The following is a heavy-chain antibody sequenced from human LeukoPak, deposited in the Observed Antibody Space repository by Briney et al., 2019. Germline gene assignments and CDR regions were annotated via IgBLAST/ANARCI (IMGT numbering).Heavy chain of an antibody. V-gene: IGHV3-23*01. CDR2: ISGSGGST. CDR3: AKGCGGDCYSDEDDAFDI. D-gene: IGHD2-21*01. CDR1: GFTFSSYA. J-gene: IGHJ3*02. Sequence: QPGGSLRFSCAASGFTFSSYAMSWVRQAPGKGLEWVSAISGSGGSTYYADSVKGRFTISRDNSKNTLYLQMNSLRAEDTAVYYCAKGCGGDCYSDEDDAFDIWGQGTMVTVSS.